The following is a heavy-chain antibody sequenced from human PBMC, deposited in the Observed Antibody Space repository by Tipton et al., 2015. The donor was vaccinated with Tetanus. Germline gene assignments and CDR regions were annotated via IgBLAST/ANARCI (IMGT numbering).Heavy chain of an antibody. D-gene: IGHD3-16*01. CDR1: GGSIRGHF. CDR3: ARWGPGVTTLGFDF. CDR2: LHSSGDT. Sequence: TLSLTCTVSGGSIRGHFWSWIRQPAGKGLEWIGRLHSSGDTTYNPSLKSRATMSVDTSKNQFSLRLSSVTAADTALYFCARWGPGVTTLGFDFWGQGTLVTVSS. V-gene: IGHV4-4*07. J-gene: IGHJ4*02.